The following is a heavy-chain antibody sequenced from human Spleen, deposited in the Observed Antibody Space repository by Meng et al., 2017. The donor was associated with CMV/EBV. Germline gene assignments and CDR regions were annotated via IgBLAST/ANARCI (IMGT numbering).Heavy chain of an antibody. D-gene: IGHD6-6*01. CDR1: GGTFTNYA. CDR2: ILPMSATP. J-gene: IGHJ6*02. V-gene: IGHV1-69*05. Sequence: SVKVSCKASGGTFTNYALSWVRQAPGQGLEWVGGILPMSATPTYAQKFQGRVTITTDESTTTAFMEVTSLTSEDTAVFYCAGGSSADYGLDVWGQGTTVTVSS. CDR3: AGGSSADYGLDV.